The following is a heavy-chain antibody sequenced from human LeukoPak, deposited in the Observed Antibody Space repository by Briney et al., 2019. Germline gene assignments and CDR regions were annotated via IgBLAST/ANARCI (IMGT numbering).Heavy chain of an antibody. Sequence: SETLSLTCTVSGGSISSYYWSWIRQPPGKGLEWIGYIYYSGSTNYNPSLKSRVTISVDTSKNQFSLKLSSVTPADTAVYYCARRMVRGALLWFDPWGQGTLVTVSS. CDR1: GGSISSYY. CDR2: IYYSGST. D-gene: IGHD3-10*01. V-gene: IGHV4-59*08. CDR3: ARRMVRGALLWFDP. J-gene: IGHJ5*02.